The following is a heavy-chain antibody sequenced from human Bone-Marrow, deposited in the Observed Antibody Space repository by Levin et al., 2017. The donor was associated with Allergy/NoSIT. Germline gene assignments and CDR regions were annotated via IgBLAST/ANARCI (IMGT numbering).Heavy chain of an antibody. V-gene: IGHV3-11*01. Sequence: PGGSLRLSCAVSGISFSDYYMTWIRQAPGKGLEWISYISSSGRTIYYADSVKDRFTISRDNVKNSVYLQMNSLRAEDTAVYYCARGDILSPSGFCGYWGQGTLVTVSS. D-gene: IGHD3-22*01. CDR1: GISFSDYY. CDR3: ARGDILSPSGFCGY. CDR2: ISSSGRTI. J-gene: IGHJ4*02.